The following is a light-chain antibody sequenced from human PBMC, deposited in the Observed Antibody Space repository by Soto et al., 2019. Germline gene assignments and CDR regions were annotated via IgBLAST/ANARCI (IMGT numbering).Light chain of an antibody. CDR1: QSVSSN. Sequence: EIVMTQSPATLSVSPGERATLSCRASQSVSSNLAWYQQKPGQAPRLLIYGASTRATGIPAKFSGSGSGTEFTLTITSLQSEDFAVYYCQQYNSWPRTFGQGTKWIS. CDR3: QQYNSWPRT. J-gene: IGKJ1*01. V-gene: IGKV3-15*01. CDR2: GAS.